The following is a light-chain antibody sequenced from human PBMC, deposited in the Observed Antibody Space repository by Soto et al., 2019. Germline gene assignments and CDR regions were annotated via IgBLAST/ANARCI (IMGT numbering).Light chain of an antibody. CDR3: SSHAGSKRV. V-gene: IGLV2-8*01. Sequence: QSVLTQPPSASGSPRQSVTISCTGTSSDVGGYNYVSWYQQHPGKAPKLMIYEVSKRPSGVPDRVSGSKSGNTASLTVSGLQAEDEADYYCSSHAGSKRVFGTGTKLTVL. CDR1: SSDVGGYNY. CDR2: EVS. J-gene: IGLJ1*01.